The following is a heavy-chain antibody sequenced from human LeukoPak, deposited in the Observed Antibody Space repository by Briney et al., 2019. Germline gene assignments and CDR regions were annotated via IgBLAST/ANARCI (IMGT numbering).Heavy chain of an antibody. V-gene: IGHV1-46*01. CDR3: ARDYPEYYFDY. CDR2: INPSGGST. CDR1: GYTFTSYY. Sequence: GASVKVSCKASGYTFTSYYMPWVRQAPGQGLEWMGIINPSGGSTSYAQKFQGRVTMTRDTSTSTVYMELSSLRSGDTAVYYCARDYPEYYFDYWGQGTLVTVSS. J-gene: IGHJ4*02.